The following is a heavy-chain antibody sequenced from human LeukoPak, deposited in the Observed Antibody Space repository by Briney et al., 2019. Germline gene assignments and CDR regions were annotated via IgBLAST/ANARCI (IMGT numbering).Heavy chain of an antibody. V-gene: IGHV4-59*01. J-gene: IGHJ4*02. CDR3: ARGPRGTFDY. CDR1: GGSISSYY. Sequence: SETLSLTCTVSGGSISSYYWSWIRQPPGKGLEWIGYIYYSGSTNYNPSLKSRVTISVDTSKNQFSLKLSSVTAADTAVYYCARGPRGTFDYWGQGTLVTVSS. CDR2: IYYSGST.